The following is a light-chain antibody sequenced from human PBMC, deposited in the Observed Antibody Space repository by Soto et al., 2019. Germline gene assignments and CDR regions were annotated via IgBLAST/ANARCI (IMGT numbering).Light chain of an antibody. J-gene: IGKJ1*01. CDR1: QSVSSSY. CDR3: QQYGSSRWT. CDR2: GAS. Sequence: EIVLTQSPGTLSLSPGERATLSCRASQSVSSSYLAWYQQKPGQAPRLLIYGASSRATGIPDRFSGSGSGTDFTLTISRLGPEDFAVYYCQQYGSSRWTLGQGTKVEIK. V-gene: IGKV3-20*01.